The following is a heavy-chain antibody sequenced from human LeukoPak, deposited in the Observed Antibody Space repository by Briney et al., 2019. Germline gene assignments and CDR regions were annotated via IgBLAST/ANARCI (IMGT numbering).Heavy chain of an antibody. CDR3: ARDDDTSSHYSRFDY. Sequence: QSSETLSLTCAVYGGSFSGYYWGWVRQAPGKGLEWVAVIWSDGSKKYYADSVKGRFTVSRDDSKSTLYLQMNSLRVEDTALYFCARDDDTSSHYSRFDYWGQGTLVTVSS. D-gene: IGHD3-22*01. J-gene: IGHJ4*02. CDR2: IWSDGSKK. V-gene: IGHV3-33*08. CDR1: GGSFSGYY.